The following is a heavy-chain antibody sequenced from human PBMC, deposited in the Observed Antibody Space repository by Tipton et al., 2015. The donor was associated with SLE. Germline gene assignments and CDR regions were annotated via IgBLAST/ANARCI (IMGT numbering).Heavy chain of an antibody. V-gene: IGHV4-59*12. CDR2: IYYSGST. D-gene: IGHD6-19*01. Sequence: TLSLTCTVSGGSISSYYWSWIRQPPGKGLEWIGYIYYSGSTNYNPSLKSRVTISVDTSKNQFSLKLSSVTAADTAVYYCARDRWSSGWFDYWGQGTLVTVSS. CDR1: GGSISSYY. CDR3: ARDRWSSGWFDY. J-gene: IGHJ4*02.